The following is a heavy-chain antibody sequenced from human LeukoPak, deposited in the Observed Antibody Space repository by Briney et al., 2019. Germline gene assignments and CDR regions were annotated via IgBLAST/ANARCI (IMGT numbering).Heavy chain of an antibody. CDR1: TPSTSSRGSD. CDR3: ATSRAYSSNWYYYDY. J-gene: IGHJ4*02. CDR2: MYYSGST. V-gene: IGHV4-39*01. D-gene: IGHD6-13*01. Sequence: PSETLSLTCTLSTPSTSSRGSDWGWLRQTPGKGLEWIGSMYYSGSTYYNSSDKRRLTLSVDTSRNQFSLKLSSVPGADTAVYSCATSRAYSSNWYYYDYWGQGTLVTVSS.